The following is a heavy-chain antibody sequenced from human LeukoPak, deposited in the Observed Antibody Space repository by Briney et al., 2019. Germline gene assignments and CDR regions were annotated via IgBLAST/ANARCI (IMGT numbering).Heavy chain of an antibody. CDR2: ISGSGGST. CDR1: GFTFSSYA. V-gene: IGHV3-23*01. D-gene: IGHD6-13*01. J-gene: IGHJ3*02. Sequence: PGGSLRLSCAAPGFTFSSYAMSWVRQAPGKGLEWVSAISGSGGSTYYADSVKGRFTISRDNSKNTLYLQMNSLRAEDTAVYYCAKSGVSGKAYIPWGQDAFDIWGQGTMVTVSS. CDR3: AKSGVSGKAYIPWGQDAFDI.